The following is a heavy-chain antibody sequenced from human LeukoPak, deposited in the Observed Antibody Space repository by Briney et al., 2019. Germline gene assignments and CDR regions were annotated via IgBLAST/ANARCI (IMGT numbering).Heavy chain of an antibody. CDR1: GFTFSSYA. J-gene: IGHJ4*02. CDR3: ARDSITFQAAAGDY. Sequence: GGSLRLSCAASGFTFSSYAMHWVRQAPGKGLEWVAVISYDGSNKYYADSVKGRFTISRDNSKNTLYLQMNSLRAEDTAVYYCARDSITFQAAAGDYWGQGTLVTVSS. CDR2: ISYDGSNK. D-gene: IGHD6-13*01. V-gene: IGHV3-30*04.